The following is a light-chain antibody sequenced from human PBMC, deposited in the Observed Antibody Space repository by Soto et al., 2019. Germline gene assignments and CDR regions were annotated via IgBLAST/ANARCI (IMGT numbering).Light chain of an antibody. J-gene: IGKJ5*01. Sequence: DIVMTQSPLSLPVTPGEPASISCRSSQSLLHSNGNNYLEWYLQKPGQSPQLLIYLGSNRASGDPDRFSGSGSGTDFTLKLSRVEAEDVGLYYCMQARQTPITFGQGTRLEIK. V-gene: IGKV2-28*01. CDR1: QSLLHSNGNNY. CDR2: LGS. CDR3: MQARQTPIT.